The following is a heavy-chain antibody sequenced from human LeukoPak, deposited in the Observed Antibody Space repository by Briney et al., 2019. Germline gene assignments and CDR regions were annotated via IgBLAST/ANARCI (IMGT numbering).Heavy chain of an antibody. Sequence: SETLSLTCTVSGGSISSGDYYWSWIRQPPGKGLEWIGYIYYSGSTYCNPSLKSRVTISVDTSKNQFSLKLSSVTAADTAVYYCARVGTALEAFDIWGQGTMVTVSS. CDR1: GGSISSGDYY. J-gene: IGHJ3*02. CDR2: IYYSGST. CDR3: ARVGTALEAFDI. D-gene: IGHD1-1*01. V-gene: IGHV4-30-4*01.